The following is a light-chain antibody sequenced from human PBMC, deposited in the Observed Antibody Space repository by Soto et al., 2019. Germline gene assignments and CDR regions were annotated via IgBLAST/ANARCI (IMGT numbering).Light chain of an antibody. CDR3: SSYAGSTTLVI. V-gene: IGLV2-14*03. CDR2: DVS. J-gene: IGLJ2*01. CDR1: SSDVGGYNY. Sequence: QSALTQPASVSGSPGQSITISYTGTSSDVGGYNYVSWYQQHPGKAPKLMIFDVSLRPSGVSTRFSASKSGNTASLTISGLQAEDEGDYYCSSYAGSTTLVIFGGGTKVTVL.